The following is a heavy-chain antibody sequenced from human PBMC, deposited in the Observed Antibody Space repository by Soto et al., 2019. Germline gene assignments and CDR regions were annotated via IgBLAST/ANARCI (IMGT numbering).Heavy chain of an antibody. V-gene: IGHV3-23*01. CDR3: AKYGRWLVHFYYYGMDV. Sequence: EVQLLESGGGLVQPGGSLRLSCAASGFTFSSYAMSWVRQDPGKGLEWVSAISGSGGSTYYADSVKGRFTISRDNSKNTLYLQMNSLRAEDTAVYYCAKYGRWLVHFYYYGMDVWGQGTTVTVSS. J-gene: IGHJ6*02. D-gene: IGHD6-19*01. CDR2: ISGSGGST. CDR1: GFTFSSYA.